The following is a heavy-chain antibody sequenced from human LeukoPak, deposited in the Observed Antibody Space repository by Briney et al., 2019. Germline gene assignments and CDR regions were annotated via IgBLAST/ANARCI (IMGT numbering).Heavy chain of an antibody. V-gene: IGHV5-51*01. CDR3: ARVEKQFNSWHPSGY. J-gene: IGHJ4*02. CDR2: IYPDDSDT. CDR1: GYSFISYW. Sequence: GESLKISYKGSGYSFISYWIGWVRQMPGKGLEWMGIIYPDDSDTKYSPSFQGQVTISADKSINTAYLQWSSLKASDTAMYYCARVEKQFNSWHPSGYWGQGTLVTVSS. D-gene: IGHD2-15*01.